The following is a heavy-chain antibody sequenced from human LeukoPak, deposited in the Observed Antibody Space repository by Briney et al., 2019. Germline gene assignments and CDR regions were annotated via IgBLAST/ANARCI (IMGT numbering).Heavy chain of an antibody. CDR3: ARVDRDDGGNARNFDY. Sequence: GESLKISCEASGYRFPSYWIGWVRQMPGKGLEWMGIIYPGDSDTRYNPSFRGQVTISADKSSRSAYLQWRSLRASDTAKYFCARVDRDDGGNARNFDYWGQGTLVTASS. V-gene: IGHV5-51*01. CDR1: GYRFPSYW. D-gene: IGHD4-23*01. CDR2: IYPGDSDT. J-gene: IGHJ4*02.